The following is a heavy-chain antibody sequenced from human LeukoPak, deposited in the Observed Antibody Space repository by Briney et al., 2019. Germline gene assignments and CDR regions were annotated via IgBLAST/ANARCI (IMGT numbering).Heavy chain of an antibody. V-gene: IGHV1-8*03. CDR2: MNPNSGNT. CDR3: ARANIVGYYMDV. J-gene: IGHJ6*03. CDR1: GYTFTSYD. D-gene: IGHD1-26*01. Sequence: ASVKVSCKASGYTFTSYDINWVRQATGQGLEWMGWMNPNSGNTGYAQKFQGRVTITRNTSISTAYMELSSLRSEDTAVYYCARANIVGYYMDVWGKGTTVTTSS.